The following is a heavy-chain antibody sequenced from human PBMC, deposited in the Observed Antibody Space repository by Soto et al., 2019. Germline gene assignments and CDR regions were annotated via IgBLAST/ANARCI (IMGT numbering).Heavy chain of an antibody. Sequence: QVQLVQSGAEVKKPGASVKVSCKASGYTFTSYGISWVRQAPGQGLEWMGWINPYNGNTKYAQKLQGRVTMTTDTFTRTAYMELRSLRSDDTAVYYCARDAAVGLFDYWGQGTLVTVSS. CDR1: GYTFTSYG. D-gene: IGHD1-26*01. CDR3: ARDAAVGLFDY. J-gene: IGHJ4*02. V-gene: IGHV1-18*01. CDR2: INPYNGNT.